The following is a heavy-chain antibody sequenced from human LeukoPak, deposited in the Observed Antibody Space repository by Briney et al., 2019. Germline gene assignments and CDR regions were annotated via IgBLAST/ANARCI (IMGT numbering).Heavy chain of an antibody. CDR1: GYTFDDYA. J-gene: IGHJ4*02. Sequence: PGGSLRLSCAASGYTFDDYAMHWVRQAPGKGLEWVSGISWNSGSIGYADSVKGRFTISRDNAKNSLYLQMNRLRAEDTALYYCAKVGRRLAARYYFDYWGRGTLVTVSS. V-gene: IGHV3-9*01. CDR3: AKVGRRLAARYYFDY. D-gene: IGHD6-6*01. CDR2: ISWNSGSI.